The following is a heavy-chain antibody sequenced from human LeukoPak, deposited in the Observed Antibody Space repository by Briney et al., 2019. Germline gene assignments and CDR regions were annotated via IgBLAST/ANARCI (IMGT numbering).Heavy chain of an antibody. V-gene: IGHV3-23*01. D-gene: IGHD6-6*01. CDR1: GFTFSSYA. Sequence: GGSLRLSCAASGFTFSSYALSWVRQAPGKGLEWVSAISGSGGSTYYADSVKGRFTISRDNSKNTLYLQMNSLRAEDTAVYYCAKGIAARPSAFDIWGQGTMVTVSS. CDR2: ISGSGGST. J-gene: IGHJ3*02. CDR3: AKGIAARPSAFDI.